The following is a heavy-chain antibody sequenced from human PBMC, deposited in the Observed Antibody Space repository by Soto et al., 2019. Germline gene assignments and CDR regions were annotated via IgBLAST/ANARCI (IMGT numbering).Heavy chain of an antibody. D-gene: IGHD3-10*01. CDR2: IYYIGTT. Sequence: SETLSLTCTVSGGSISGYYWSWIRQPPGKGLEWIGYIYYIGTTNYNPSLKSRVIISVDTSRNQLSLKLSSVTAADTAFFYCARHGDNYGSGWLDPWGQGILVTVSS. J-gene: IGHJ5*02. CDR1: GGSISGYY. CDR3: ARHGDNYGSGWLDP. V-gene: IGHV4-59*08.